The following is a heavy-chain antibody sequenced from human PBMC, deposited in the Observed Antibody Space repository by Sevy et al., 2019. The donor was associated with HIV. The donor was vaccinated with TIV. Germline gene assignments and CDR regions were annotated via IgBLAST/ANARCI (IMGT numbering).Heavy chain of an antibody. V-gene: IGHV4-59*01. CDR1: GDSISGYY. CDR2: FFYSGST. Sequence: SETLSLTCTVSGDSISGYYWSWIRQPPGKGLEWIGYFFYSGSTNYNPSLKSGVTISVDTTRNQVALKGGSVTEADTAVYYCARGIAAPRGMDVWGQGTTVTVSS. CDR3: ARGIAAPRGMDV. D-gene: IGHD6-13*01. J-gene: IGHJ6*02.